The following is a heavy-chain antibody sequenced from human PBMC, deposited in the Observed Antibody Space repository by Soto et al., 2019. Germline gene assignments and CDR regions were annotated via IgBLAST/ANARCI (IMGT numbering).Heavy chain of an antibody. Sequence: PSETLSLTCAVYGGSFSGYYWSWIRQPPGKGLEWIGEINHSGSTNYNPSLKSRVTISVDTSKNQFSLKLSSVTAADTAVYYCARANPRAFDIWGQGTMVTVSS. CDR3: ARANPRAFDI. CDR1: GGSFSGYY. J-gene: IGHJ3*02. V-gene: IGHV4-34*01. CDR2: INHSGST.